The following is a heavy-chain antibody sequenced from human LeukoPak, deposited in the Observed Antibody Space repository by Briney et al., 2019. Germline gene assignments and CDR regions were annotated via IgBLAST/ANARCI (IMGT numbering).Heavy chain of an antibody. D-gene: IGHD3-22*01. CDR2: IVVGSGNT. V-gene: IGHV1-58*01. CDR1: GFPSISSA. J-gene: IGHJ4*02. Sequence: SVKVSCKASGFPSISSAVQCVRQARGQRLEWIGWIVVGSGNTKYAQKFQERVSVTRDMSTNTAYMELSSLRSEDTAFYYCAAGYYDSSGYYLTCPNWGQGTLVTVSS. CDR3: AAGYYDSSGYYLTCPN.